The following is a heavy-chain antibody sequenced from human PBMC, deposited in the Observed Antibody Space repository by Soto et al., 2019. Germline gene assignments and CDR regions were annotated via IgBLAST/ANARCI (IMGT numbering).Heavy chain of an antibody. D-gene: IGHD3-3*01. Sequence: PGGSLRLSCAASGFTFSSYAMHWVRQAPGKGLEWVAVISYDGSNKYYADSVKGRFTISRDNSKNTPYLQMNSLRAEDTAVYYCARDLGDYDFWSGYYDAFDIWGQGTMVTVSS. CDR1: GFTFSSYA. V-gene: IGHV3-30-3*01. CDR2: ISYDGSNK. J-gene: IGHJ3*02. CDR3: ARDLGDYDFWSGYYDAFDI.